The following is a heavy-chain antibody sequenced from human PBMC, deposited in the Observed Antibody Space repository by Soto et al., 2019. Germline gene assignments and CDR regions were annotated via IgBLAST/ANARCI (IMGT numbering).Heavy chain of an antibody. CDR1: GGTFSSYA. D-gene: IGHD5-12*01. CDR2: IIPIFDTA. Sequence: SVKVSCKASGGTFSSYAISWVRQAPGQGLEWMGGIIPIFDTANYAQKFQGRVTITADKSTSTAYMELSSLRSEDTAVYYCARGGSGYDYYYYGMDVWGQGTTVTVAS. J-gene: IGHJ6*02. V-gene: IGHV1-69*06. CDR3: ARGGSGYDYYYYGMDV.